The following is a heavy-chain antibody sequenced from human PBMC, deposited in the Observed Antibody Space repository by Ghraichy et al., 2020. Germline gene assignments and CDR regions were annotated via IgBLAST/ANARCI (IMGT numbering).Heavy chain of an antibody. CDR3: AREAQWWQWHIPVVSHDFDC. J-gene: IGHJ4*02. CDR2: IKEDGSGK. D-gene: IGHD2-15*01. Sequence: LSLTCAASGFILSSYKMSWVRQAPGKGLEWVANIKEDGSGKYYVDSGKGRFTISSDNDKNSLYLVMNSLRVEDTAVYYGAREAQWWQWHIPVVSHDFDCWGQGTLVTVSS. V-gene: IGHV3-7*01. CDR1: GFILSSYK.